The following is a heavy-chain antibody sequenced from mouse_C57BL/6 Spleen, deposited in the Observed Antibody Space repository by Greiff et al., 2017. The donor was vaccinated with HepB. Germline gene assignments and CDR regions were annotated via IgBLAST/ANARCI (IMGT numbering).Heavy chain of an antibody. J-gene: IGHJ1*03. CDR2: INPNNGGT. CDR1: GYTFTDYY. Sequence: EVQLQQSGPELVKPGASVKISCKASGYTFTDYYMNWVKQSHGKSLEWIGDINPNNGGTSYNQKFKGKATLTVDKSSSTAYMELRSLTSEDSAVYYCARGVITTVVADWYFDVWGTETTVTVSS. D-gene: IGHD1-1*01. CDR3: ARGVITTVVADWYFDV. V-gene: IGHV1-26*01.